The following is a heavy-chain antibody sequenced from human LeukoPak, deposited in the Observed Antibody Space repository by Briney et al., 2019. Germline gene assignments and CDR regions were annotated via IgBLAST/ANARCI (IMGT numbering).Heavy chain of an antibody. J-gene: IGHJ4*02. Sequence: PGGSLRLSCAASGFTFDDYAMHWVRHAPGKGLEWVSGISWNSVNIGYADSVKGRFTISRDNAKNSLFLQMNSLRPEDTALYYCAKDPESSTWTPPDFWGQGTLVTVSS. CDR1: GFTFDDYA. CDR2: ISWNSVNI. CDR3: AKDPESSTWTPPDF. V-gene: IGHV3-9*01. D-gene: IGHD6-13*01.